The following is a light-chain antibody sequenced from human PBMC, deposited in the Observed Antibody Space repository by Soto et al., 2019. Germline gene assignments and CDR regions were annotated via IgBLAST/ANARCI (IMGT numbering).Light chain of an antibody. V-gene: IGLV2-8*01. CDR1: SSDVGGYNY. CDR3: SSHAGIINVV. CDR2: EVT. J-gene: IGLJ3*02. Sequence: QSALTQPPSASGSPGQSVTISCTGTSSDVGGYNYVSWYQQHPGKAPKLIIYEVTKRPSGVPDRFSGSKSGNTASPIVSGLLAEDEADYYCSSHAGIINVVFGGGTKVTVL.